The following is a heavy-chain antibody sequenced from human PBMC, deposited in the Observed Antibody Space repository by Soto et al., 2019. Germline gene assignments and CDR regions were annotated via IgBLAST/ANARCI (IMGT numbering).Heavy chain of an antibody. V-gene: IGHV3-23*01. Sequence: LRLSCAASGFTFSSYAMSWVRQAPGKGLEWVSAISGSGGSTYYADSVKGRFTISRDNSKNTLYLQMNSLRAEDTAVYYCAKDGRVDGWLPLYSDYWGQGTLVTVSS. CDR2: ISGSGGST. D-gene: IGHD6-19*01. CDR1: GFTFSSYA. CDR3: AKDGRVDGWLPLYSDY. J-gene: IGHJ4*02.